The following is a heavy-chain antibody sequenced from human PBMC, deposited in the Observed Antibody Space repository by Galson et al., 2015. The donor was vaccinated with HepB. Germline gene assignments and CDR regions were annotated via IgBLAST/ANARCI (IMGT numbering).Heavy chain of an antibody. CDR2: IKQDGSEK. J-gene: IGHJ4*02. CDR1: GFTFSDYW. Sequence: SLRLSCAASGFTFSDYWMSWVRQAPGKGLEWVANIKQDGSEKYYVDSVKGRFTISRDNAKNSLYLQMNSLRAEDTAVYSCARDFNHNYWGYFDYWGQGTLVTVSS. CDR3: ARDFNHNYWGYFDY. D-gene: IGHD5-24*01. V-gene: IGHV3-7*03.